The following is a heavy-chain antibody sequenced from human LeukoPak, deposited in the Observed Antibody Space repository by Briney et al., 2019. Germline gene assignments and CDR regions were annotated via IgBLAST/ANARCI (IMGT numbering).Heavy chain of an antibody. CDR2: IIGSGSGT. CDR1: GFIFSTYA. V-gene: IGHV3-23*01. Sequence: GGSLRLSCAASGFIFSTYAMTWVRQAPGKGLEWVSSIIGSGSGTFYADSVKGRFSISRDNSKNTLYLQMNSLRAEDTAVYYCAKAGAAGNRDYYYYMDVWGKGTTVTVSS. D-gene: IGHD6-19*01. J-gene: IGHJ6*03. CDR3: AKAGAAGNRDYYYYMDV.